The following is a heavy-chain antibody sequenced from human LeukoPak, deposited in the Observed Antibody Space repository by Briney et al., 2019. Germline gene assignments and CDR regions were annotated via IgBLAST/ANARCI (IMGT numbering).Heavy chain of an antibody. CDR1: GGSISSGDYY. J-gene: IGHJ3*02. D-gene: IGHD3-3*01. CDR2: IYYSGST. Sequence: SETLSLTCTVSGGSISSGDYYWSWIRQPPGKGLEWIGYIYYSGSTYYNPSLKSRVTISVDTSKNQFSLKLSSVTAADTAVYYCAFSYDFWSGYSSGHAFDIWGQGTMVTVSS. CDR3: AFSYDFWSGYSSGHAFDI. V-gene: IGHV4-30-4*08.